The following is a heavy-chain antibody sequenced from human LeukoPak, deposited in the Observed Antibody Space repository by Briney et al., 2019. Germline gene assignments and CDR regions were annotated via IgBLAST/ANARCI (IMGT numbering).Heavy chain of an antibody. CDR1: GGSISSTTYY. D-gene: IGHD4-17*01. CDR2: GYYTGST. Sequence: SETLSLTCTVSGGSISSTTYYWGWIRQPPGKGLEWIGSGYYTGSTYYNPSLKRRVTISVDTSKNQFSLRLTSVTAADTAVYYCARHGYGDYVVAFDIWGQGTMVTVSS. CDR3: ARHGYGDYVVAFDI. J-gene: IGHJ3*02. V-gene: IGHV4-39*01.